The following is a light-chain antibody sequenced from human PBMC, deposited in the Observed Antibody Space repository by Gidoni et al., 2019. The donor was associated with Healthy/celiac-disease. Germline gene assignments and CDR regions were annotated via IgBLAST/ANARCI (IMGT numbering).Light chain of an antibody. CDR3: CSYAGSSTDVV. CDR2: EGS. J-gene: IGLJ2*01. V-gene: IGLV2-23*01. CDR1: SSDVGSYNL. Sequence: QSALTQPAPVSGSPGQSITISCTGTSSDVGSYNLVSGYQQHPGKAPKLMIYEGSKRPSGVSTRFSGSKSGNTASLTISGLQAEDEADYYCCSYAGSSTDVVFGGGTKLTVL.